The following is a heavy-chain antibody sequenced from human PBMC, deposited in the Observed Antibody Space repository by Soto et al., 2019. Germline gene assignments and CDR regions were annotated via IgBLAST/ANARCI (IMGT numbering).Heavy chain of an antibody. CDR1: GFSLSTSGVG. CDR3: AHSQRGPRDF. D-gene: IGHD5-12*01. V-gene: IGHV2-5*02. Sequence: SGPTLVNPTQTLTLTCTFSGFSLSTSGVGVGWIRQPPGKALEWLALIYWDDDKRYNSSLKGRLTITKDTSRDQVVLAMTNMDPMDTATYFCAHSQRGPRDFWGPGILVTVSS. J-gene: IGHJ4*02. CDR2: IYWDDDK.